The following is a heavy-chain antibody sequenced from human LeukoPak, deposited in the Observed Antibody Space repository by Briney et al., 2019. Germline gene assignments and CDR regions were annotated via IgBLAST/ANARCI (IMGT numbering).Heavy chain of an antibody. CDR1: GGSVSSSTYY. CDR2: IYYSGST. CDR3: ARVTGYIVEDYFDY. Sequence: SETLSLTCTVSGGSVSSSTYYWGWIRQPPGKGLEWIGSIYYSGSTSYNPSLKSRVTISVDTSKNQFSLRLSSVTAADTAVYYCARVTGYIVEDYFDYWGQGTLVTVSS. D-gene: IGHD3-22*01. J-gene: IGHJ4*02. V-gene: IGHV4-39*07.